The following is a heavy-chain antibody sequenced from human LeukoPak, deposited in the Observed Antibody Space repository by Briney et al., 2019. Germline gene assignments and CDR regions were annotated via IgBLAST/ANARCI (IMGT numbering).Heavy chain of an antibody. CDR3: ASGSSSYSYQIDY. CDR1: GVSVSTYY. V-gene: IGHV4-4*07. D-gene: IGHD6-13*01. Sequence: PSETLSLTCTVSGVSVSTYYWSWIRQPAGKGLEWIGRIYTSGNTNYNSSLKSRVTMSVDTSKNQFSLKLSSVTAADTAVYYCASGSSSYSYQIDYWGQGTLVTVFS. J-gene: IGHJ4*02. CDR2: IYTSGNT.